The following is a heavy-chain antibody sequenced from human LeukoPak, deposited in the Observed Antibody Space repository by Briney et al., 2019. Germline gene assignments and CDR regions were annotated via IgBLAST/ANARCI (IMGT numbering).Heavy chain of an antibody. CDR2: ISYDGSNK. V-gene: IGHV3-30*18. Sequence: GGSLRLSCAASGFTFSSYGMHLVRPAPGKGLEWVAVISYDGSNKYYADSVKGRFTISRDNSKNTLYLQMNSLRAEDTAVYYCAKIRTGAFDYWGQGTLVTVSS. CDR3: AKIRTGAFDY. CDR1: GFTFSSYG. D-gene: IGHD7-27*01. J-gene: IGHJ4*02.